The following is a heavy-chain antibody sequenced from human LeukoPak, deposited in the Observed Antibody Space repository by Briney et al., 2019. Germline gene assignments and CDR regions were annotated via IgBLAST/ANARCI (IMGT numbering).Heavy chain of an antibody. D-gene: IGHD2-15*01. Sequence: PGGSLRLSCEASGFTFSNYFMHWVRQAPGKGLVWVSRINSDGTTTMYADSVKGRFTISRDNAKNTLYLQMNSLRDEDTAVYYCARRVDATRWFDPWGQGTLVTDFS. CDR1: GFTFSNYF. CDR2: INSDGTTT. J-gene: IGHJ5*02. CDR3: ARRVDATRWFDP. V-gene: IGHV3-74*03.